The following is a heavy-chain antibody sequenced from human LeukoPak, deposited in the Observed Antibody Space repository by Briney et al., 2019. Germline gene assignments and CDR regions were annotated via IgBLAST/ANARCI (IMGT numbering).Heavy chain of an antibody. V-gene: IGHV3-30*04. CDR3: ARDWLGGFDY. D-gene: IGHD6-19*01. Sequence: GGSLRLSYAASGFTFSSYAMHWVRQAPGKGLEWVAVISYDGSNKYYADSVKGRFTISRDNSKNTLYLQMNSLRAEDTAVYYCARDWLGGFDYWGQGTLVTVSS. CDR1: GFTFSSYA. J-gene: IGHJ4*02. CDR2: ISYDGSNK.